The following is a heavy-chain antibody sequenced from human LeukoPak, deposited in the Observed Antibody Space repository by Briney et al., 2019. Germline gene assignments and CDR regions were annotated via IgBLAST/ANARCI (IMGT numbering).Heavy chain of an antibody. CDR3: AKGFFVSGSFPHNFDY. Sequence: PGGSLRLSCAASGFTFSSFAMHWVRQAPGKGLEWVAIVNGNGDSTHYADSVKGRFTISRDTSKSMSYLKMNRLRDEDTAVYYCAKGFFVSGSFPHNFDYWGGGTLVSVSS. CDR2: VNGNGDST. V-gene: IGHV3-23*01. J-gene: IGHJ4*02. D-gene: IGHD3-10*01. CDR1: GFTFSSFA.